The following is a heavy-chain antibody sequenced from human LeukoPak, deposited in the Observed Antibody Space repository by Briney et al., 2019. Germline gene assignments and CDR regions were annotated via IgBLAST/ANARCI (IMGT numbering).Heavy chain of an antibody. CDR1: GFTFSSFW. CDR3: ARDPVEWELLLDQ. CDR2: MNIDGSEK. V-gene: IGHV3-7*01. Sequence: PGGSLRLSCAASGFTFSSFWMGWVRQTPGKRLEWVANMNIDGSEKYYADSVKGRFSISRDNARNSVYLQMNSLRVEDTAVYYCARDPVEWELLLDQWGRGTLVTVSS. D-gene: IGHD1-26*01. J-gene: IGHJ4*02.